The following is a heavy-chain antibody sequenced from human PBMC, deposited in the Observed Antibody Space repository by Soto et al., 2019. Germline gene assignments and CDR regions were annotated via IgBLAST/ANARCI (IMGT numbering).Heavy chain of an antibody. CDR3: AKTAGFLVATNFDY. J-gene: IGHJ4*02. D-gene: IGHD5-12*01. Sequence: GGSLRLSCAASGFTFSSYWMHWVRQAPGKGLEWVSAISGSGGSTYYADSVKGRFTISRDNSKNTLYLQMNSLRAEDTAVYYCAKTAGFLVATNFDYWGQGTLVTVSS. CDR2: ISGSGGST. CDR1: GFTFSSYW. V-gene: IGHV3-23*01.